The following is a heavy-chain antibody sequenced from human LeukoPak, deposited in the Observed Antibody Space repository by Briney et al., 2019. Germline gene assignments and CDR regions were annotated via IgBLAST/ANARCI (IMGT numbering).Heavy chain of an antibody. D-gene: IGHD3-22*01. Sequence: SETLSLTCTVSGDSISSSYWSWIRQPPGKRLEWVGYVHYTGKTNYNPSLNNRATISVDMSKNQFSLTLTSVTLADTAVYYCARGYYDRSGSSNPFDSWGQGTLVTVSS. CDR1: GDSISSSY. CDR3: ARGYYDRSGSSNPFDS. J-gene: IGHJ4*02. V-gene: IGHV4-59*01. CDR2: VHYTGKT.